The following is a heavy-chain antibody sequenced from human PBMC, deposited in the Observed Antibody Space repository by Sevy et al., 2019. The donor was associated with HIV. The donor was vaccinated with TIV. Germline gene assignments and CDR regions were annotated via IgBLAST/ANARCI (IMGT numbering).Heavy chain of an antibody. CDR2: IKGDGSEK. V-gene: IGHV3-7*03. Sequence: GGSLRLSCAASGFTFYYAWMSWVRQAPGKGLEWVANIKGDGSEKYYVDSVRGRFTISRDNAKNSLYLQMNSLRGEDTALYYCARDCNSATCLWGLDVWGQGTTVTVSS. J-gene: IGHJ6*02. D-gene: IGHD1-26*01. CDR3: ARDCNSATCLWGLDV. CDR1: GFTFYYAW.